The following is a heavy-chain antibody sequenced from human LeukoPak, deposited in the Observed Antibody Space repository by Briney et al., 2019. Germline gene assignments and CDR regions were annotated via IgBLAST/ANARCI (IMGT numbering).Heavy chain of an antibody. CDR3: ARDRDGDYVDAFDI. Sequence: GRSLRLSCAASGFTFSNYGMHWVRQAPGKGLEWVAVIWYDGSNKYCADSVKGRFTISRDNSKNTLYLQMNSLRAEDTAVYYCARDRDGDYVDAFDIWGQGTMVTVSS. D-gene: IGHD4-17*01. CDR2: IWYDGSNK. J-gene: IGHJ3*02. CDR1: GFTFSNYG. V-gene: IGHV3-33*01.